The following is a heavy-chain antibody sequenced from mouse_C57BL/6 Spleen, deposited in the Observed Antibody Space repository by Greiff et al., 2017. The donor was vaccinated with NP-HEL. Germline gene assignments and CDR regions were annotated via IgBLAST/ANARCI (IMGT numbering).Heavy chain of an antibody. D-gene: IGHD2-4*01. CDR3: ANYDGYYAMDY. J-gene: IGHJ4*01. CDR1: GYTFTSYT. Sequence: VKLVESGAELARPGASVKMSCKASGYTFTSYTMHWVKQRPGQGLEWIGYINPSSGYTKYNQKFKDKATLTADKSSSTAYMQLSSLTSEDSAVYYCANYDGYYAMDYWGQGTSVTVSS. CDR2: INPSSGYT. V-gene: IGHV1-4*01.